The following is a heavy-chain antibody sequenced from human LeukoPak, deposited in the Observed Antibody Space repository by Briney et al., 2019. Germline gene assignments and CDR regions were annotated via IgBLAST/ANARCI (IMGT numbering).Heavy chain of an antibody. CDR2: IYDSENT. Sequence: SETLSLTCTLSGGSIKSDYCSWIRQAPGKGLEWIGYIYDSENTKYNPSLRSRVTISVDASKEQFSLKLTSVTAADTAVYYCARALGYTYGDGTLYDSWGQGALVTVSS. CDR3: ARALGYTYGDGTLYDS. D-gene: IGHD5-18*01. CDR1: GGSIKSDY. J-gene: IGHJ4*02. V-gene: IGHV4-59*08.